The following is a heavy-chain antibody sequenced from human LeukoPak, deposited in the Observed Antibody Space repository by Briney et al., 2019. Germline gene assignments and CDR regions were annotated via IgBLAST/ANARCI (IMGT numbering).Heavy chain of an antibody. J-gene: IGHJ3*01. CDR3: ARDGVGTAFDL. V-gene: IGHV3-30*01. D-gene: IGHD1-26*01. CDR1: GFIFRSYP. Sequence: GRSLRLSCAASGFIFRSYPMHWVRQAPGKGLEWVAVVSYDGSGEKYADSVNGRFTISRDNSKNTLCLQMNSLRAEDTAVFYCARDGVGTAFDLWGQGTMVTVSS. CDR2: VSYDGSGE.